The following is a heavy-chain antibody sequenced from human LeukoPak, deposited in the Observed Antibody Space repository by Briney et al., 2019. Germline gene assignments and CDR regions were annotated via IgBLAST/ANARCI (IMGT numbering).Heavy chain of an antibody. D-gene: IGHD6-19*01. CDR1: GFTFSSYA. Sequence: GGSLRLSCAASGFTFSSYAMSWVRQAPGKGLEWVSAISGSGGSTYYADSVKGRFTISRDNSKNTLYLQMNSLRAEDTAVYYCAKGPSGFGWYKEGYYFDYWGQGTLVTVSS. CDR3: AKGPSGFGWYKEGYYFDY. J-gene: IGHJ4*02. CDR2: ISGSGGST. V-gene: IGHV3-23*01.